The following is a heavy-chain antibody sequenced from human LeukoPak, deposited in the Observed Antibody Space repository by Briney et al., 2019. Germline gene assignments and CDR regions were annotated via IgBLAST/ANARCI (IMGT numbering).Heavy chain of an antibody. CDR1: GYSISSGYY. V-gene: IGHV4-38-2*01. CDR3: ARHPQEKTDYGDPPLAFDI. CDR2: IYHSGRT. Sequence: NPSETLSLTCAVSGYSISSGYYWGWIRQPPGKGLEWIGSIYHSGRTYYNPSLKSRVTISVDTSKNQFSLKLSSVTAADTAVYYCARHPQEKTDYGDPPLAFDIWGQGTMVTVSS. J-gene: IGHJ3*02. D-gene: IGHD4-17*01.